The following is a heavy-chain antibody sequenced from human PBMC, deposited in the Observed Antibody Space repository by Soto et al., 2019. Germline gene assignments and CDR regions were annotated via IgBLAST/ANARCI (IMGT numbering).Heavy chain of an antibody. D-gene: IGHD5-12*01. CDR1: GGTFSSYT. CDR3: ARGNHRWLQLWYFDL. J-gene: IGHJ2*01. Sequence: QVQLVQSGAEVKKPGSSVTVSCKASGGTFSSYTISWVRQAPGQGLEWMGGIIPIFGTANYAQKFQGRVTITADESTSTASMELSSLGSEDTAVYYCARGNHRWLQLWYFDLWGRGTLVTVSS. V-gene: IGHV1-69*12. CDR2: IIPIFGTA.